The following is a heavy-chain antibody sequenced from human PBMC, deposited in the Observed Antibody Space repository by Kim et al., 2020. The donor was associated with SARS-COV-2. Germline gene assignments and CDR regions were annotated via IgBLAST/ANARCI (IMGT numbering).Heavy chain of an antibody. Sequence: ASVKVSCKASGYTFTSYDINWVRQATGQGLEWMGWMNPNSGNTGYAQKFQGGVTMTRNTSISTAYMELSSLRSEDTAVYYCAREQQLVLYYYYYYAMDVWGQGTTVTVSS. CDR1: GYTFTSYD. D-gene: IGHD6-13*01. CDR2: MNPNSGNT. J-gene: IGHJ6*02. V-gene: IGHV1-8*01. CDR3: AREQQLVLYYYYYYAMDV.